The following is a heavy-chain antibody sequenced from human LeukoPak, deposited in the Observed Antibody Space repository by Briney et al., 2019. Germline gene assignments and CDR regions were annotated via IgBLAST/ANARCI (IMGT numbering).Heavy chain of an antibody. Sequence: PGGSLRLSCAASGFTFSSYGMHWVRQAPGKGLEWVAVIWYDGSNKYYADSVKGRFTISRDNSKNTLYLQMNSLRAEDTAVYYCARDSEPKDIVVVPAALDFDYWGQGTLVTVSS. CDR3: ARDSEPKDIVVVPAALDFDY. CDR1: GFTFSSYG. D-gene: IGHD2-2*01. J-gene: IGHJ4*02. CDR2: IWYDGSNK. V-gene: IGHV3-33*01.